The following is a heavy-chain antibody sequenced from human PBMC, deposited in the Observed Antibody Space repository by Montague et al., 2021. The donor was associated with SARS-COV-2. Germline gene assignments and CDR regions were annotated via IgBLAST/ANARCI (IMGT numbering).Heavy chain of an antibody. V-gene: IGHV4-39*01. CDR2: ISYAGRT. CDR3: TSKLPSYCTTNKCYPYYFDV. Sequence: SETLSLTCTVSGGSISSPDYYWGWIRQSPGKGLEWIGSISYAGRTYYNPSLRSRVSFSMDTSKNPFSLSLNSVTAADTAVYFSTSKLPSYCTTNKCYPYYFDVWGQGALVTVSS. CDR1: GGSISSPDYY. D-gene: IGHD2-8*01. J-gene: IGHJ4*03.